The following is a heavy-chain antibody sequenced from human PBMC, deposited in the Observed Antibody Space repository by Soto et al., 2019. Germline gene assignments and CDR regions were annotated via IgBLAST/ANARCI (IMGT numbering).Heavy chain of an antibody. CDR3: ARDCTRTICYRKDAFDL. CDR1: GYTFTSYY. CDR2: INPSGGST. Sequence: QVQLVQSGAEVKKPGASVKVSCKASGYTFTSYYIHWVRQAPGQGLEWMGMINPSGGSTSYAETFQGRVTMTRDTSTTTVYMELSSLRSEDTAVYYCARDCTRTICYRKDAFDLWGLGTKVTVSS. D-gene: IGHD2-2*01. J-gene: IGHJ3*01. V-gene: IGHV1-46*03.